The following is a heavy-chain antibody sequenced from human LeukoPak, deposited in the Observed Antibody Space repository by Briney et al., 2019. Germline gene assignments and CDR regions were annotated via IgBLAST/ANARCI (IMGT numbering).Heavy chain of an antibody. D-gene: IGHD3-9*01. CDR3: AKDVFELRYFDGWFDP. V-gene: IGHV3-48*02. CDR1: GFTFSSYS. CDR2: ISSSSSMI. J-gene: IGHJ5*02. Sequence: PGGSLRLSCAASGFTFSSYSMNWVRQAPGKGLEWVSYISSSSSMIYYADSVKGRFTISRDNAKNSLYLQMKSLRDEDTAIYYCAKDVFELRYFDGWFDPWGQGTLVTVSS.